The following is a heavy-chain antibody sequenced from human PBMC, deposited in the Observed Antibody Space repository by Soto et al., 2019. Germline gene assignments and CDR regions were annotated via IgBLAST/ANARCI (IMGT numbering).Heavy chain of an antibody. CDR1: GFTFSSYG. V-gene: IGHV3-30*18. CDR2: ISYDGSNK. CDR3: AKDSSSIAARPAFDY. J-gene: IGHJ4*02. Sequence: GGSLRLSCVASGFTFSSYGMHWVRQAPGKGLEWVAVISYDGSNKYYADSVKGRFTISRDNSKNTLYLQMNSLRAEDTAVYYCAKDSSSIAARPAFDYWGQGTLVTVSS. D-gene: IGHD6-6*01.